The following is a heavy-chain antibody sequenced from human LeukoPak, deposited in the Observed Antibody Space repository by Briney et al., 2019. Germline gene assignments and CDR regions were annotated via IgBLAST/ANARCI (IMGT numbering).Heavy chain of an antibody. D-gene: IGHD4-11*01. V-gene: IGHV4-34*01. CDR2: INHSGST. CDR3: AGGHSILDY. CDR1: GGSFSGYY. J-gene: IGHJ4*02. Sequence: SETLSLTCAVYGGSFSGYYWSWIRQPPGKGLEWIGEINHSGSTNYNPSLKSRVTISVDTSKNQFSLKLSFVTAADTAVYYCAGGHSILDYWGQGTLVTVSS.